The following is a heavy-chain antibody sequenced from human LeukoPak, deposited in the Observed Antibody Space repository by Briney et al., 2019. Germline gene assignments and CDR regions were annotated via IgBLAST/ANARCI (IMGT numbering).Heavy chain of an antibody. D-gene: IGHD6-19*01. Sequence: SETLSLTCTVSGASISSYYWSWIRQPPGKTLEWIGCIYYTGSTNYNPSLKSRVTISVDTSKNQLSLKLNSVTAADTAVYYCARVSNSAWYFDYWGQGTLVTVPS. CDR2: IYYTGST. CDR1: GASISSYY. V-gene: IGHV4-59*01. J-gene: IGHJ4*02. CDR3: ARVSNSAWYFDY.